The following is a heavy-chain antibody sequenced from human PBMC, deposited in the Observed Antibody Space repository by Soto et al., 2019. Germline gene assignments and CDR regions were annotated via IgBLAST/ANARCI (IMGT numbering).Heavy chain of an antibody. CDR1: GYTFTGYY. V-gene: IGHV1-2*02. CDR3: GTETGGDDILTGYPLYYYYYGMDV. J-gene: IGHJ6*02. D-gene: IGHD3-9*01. Sequence: ASVKVSCKASGYTFTGYYRHWVRQAPGQGLEWMGWINPNSRGTNYAQKFQGRVTMTRDTSISTAYMELSRLRSDDTAVYYCGTETGGDDILTGYPLYYYYYGMDVWCQGTTVPVSS. CDR2: INPNSRGT.